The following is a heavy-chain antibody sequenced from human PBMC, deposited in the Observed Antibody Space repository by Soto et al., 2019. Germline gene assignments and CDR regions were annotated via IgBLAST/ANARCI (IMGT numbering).Heavy chain of an antibody. CDR2: IYPGDSDA. V-gene: IGHV5-51*01. J-gene: IGHJ5*02. CDR1: GYSFTTDW. CDR3: ARRARYCSSASCYES. Sequence: PGESLKISCKGSGYSFTTDWIGWVRQMPGKGLEWMGIIYPGDSDARYSPSFQGQVTISADKSISTAYLQWSSLKASDTAMYYCARRARYCSSASCYESWGQGTLVTVSS. D-gene: IGHD2-2*01.